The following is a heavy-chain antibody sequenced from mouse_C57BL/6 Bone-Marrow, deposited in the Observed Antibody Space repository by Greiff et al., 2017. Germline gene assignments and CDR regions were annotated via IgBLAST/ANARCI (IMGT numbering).Heavy chain of an antibody. J-gene: IGHJ4*01. CDR1: GYTFTEYT. D-gene: IGHD3-2*02. V-gene: IGHV1-62-2*01. Sequence: VQLQQSGAELVKPGASVKLSCKASGYTFTEYTIHWVKQRSGQGLEWIGWFYPGSGSIKYNEKFKDKATLTADKSSSTVYMELSRFTAEDSAVYCGARHGRRQLRLQDAMDYWGQGTSVTVSS. CDR2: FYPGSGSI. CDR3: ARHGRRQLRLQDAMDY.